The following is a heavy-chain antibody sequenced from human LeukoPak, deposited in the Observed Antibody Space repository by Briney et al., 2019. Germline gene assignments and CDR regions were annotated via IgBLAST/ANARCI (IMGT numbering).Heavy chain of an antibody. J-gene: IGHJ4*02. CDR3: ARVQYSGSYSSFDY. CDR2: IIPIFGTA. D-gene: IGHD1-26*01. CDR1: GGTFSSYA. Sequence: ASVKVSCKASGGTFSSYAISWVRQAPGQGLEWMGGIIPIFGTANYAQKFQGRVTITTDESTSTAYMELSSLRSEDTAVYYCARVQYSGSYSSFDYWGQGTLVTVSS. V-gene: IGHV1-69*05.